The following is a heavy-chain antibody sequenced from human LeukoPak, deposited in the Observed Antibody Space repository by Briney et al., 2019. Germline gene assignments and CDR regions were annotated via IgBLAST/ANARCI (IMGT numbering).Heavy chain of an antibody. V-gene: IGHV4-34*01. Sequence: PSETLSLTCAVYGGSFSGYYWSWIRQPPGKGLEWIGEINHSGSTNYNPSLKSRVTISVDTSKNQFSLKLSSVTAADTAVYYCARDRGYSYGYYWGQGTLVTVSS. J-gene: IGHJ4*02. D-gene: IGHD5-18*01. CDR1: GGSFSGYY. CDR2: INHSGST. CDR3: ARDRGYSYGYY.